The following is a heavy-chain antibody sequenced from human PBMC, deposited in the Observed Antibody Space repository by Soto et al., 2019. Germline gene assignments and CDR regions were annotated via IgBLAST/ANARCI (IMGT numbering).Heavy chain of an antibody. CDR3: AKAPTSPRVGGNFDY. CDR1: GFTFDDYA. V-gene: IGHV3-9*01. CDR2: ISWNSGSI. J-gene: IGHJ4*02. Sequence: GGSLRLSCAASGFTFDDYAMHWVRQAPGKGLEWVSGISWNSGSIGYADSVKGRFTISRDNAKNSLYLQMNSLRAEDTALYYFAKAPTSPRVGGNFDYWGQGT. D-gene: IGHD3-16*01.